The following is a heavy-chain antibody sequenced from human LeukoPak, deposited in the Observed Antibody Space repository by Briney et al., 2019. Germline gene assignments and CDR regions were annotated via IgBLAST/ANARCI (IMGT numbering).Heavy chain of an antibody. CDR1: GYTFTAHY. CDR3: ARPGVTYYYDSSGYSFDY. J-gene: IGHJ4*02. CDR2: IIPILGIA. Sequence: ASVKVSCKASGYTFTAHYMHWVRQAPGQGLEWMGRIIPILGIANYAQKFQGRVTITADKSTSTAYMELSSLRSEDTAVYYCARPGVTYYYDSSGYSFDYWGQGTLVTVSS. D-gene: IGHD3-22*01. V-gene: IGHV1-69*10.